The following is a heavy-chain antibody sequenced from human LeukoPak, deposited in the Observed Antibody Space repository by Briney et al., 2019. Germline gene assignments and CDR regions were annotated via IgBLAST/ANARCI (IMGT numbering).Heavy chain of an antibody. Sequence: PSQTLSLTCTVSGGSISSETYYWTWVRQPAGKGLEWIGRIYSSGSTSYNPSLKSRVTISVDTSKNQFSLKLSSVTAADTAVYYCARFYSSSWPTAPNYWYFDLWGRGTLVTVSS. D-gene: IGHD6-13*01. CDR2: IYSSGST. CDR1: GGSISSETYY. CDR3: ARFYSSSWPTAPNYWYFDL. V-gene: IGHV4-61*02. J-gene: IGHJ2*01.